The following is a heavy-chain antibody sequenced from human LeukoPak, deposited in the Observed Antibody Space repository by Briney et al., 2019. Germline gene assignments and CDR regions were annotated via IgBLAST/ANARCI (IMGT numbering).Heavy chain of an antibody. Sequence: SETLSLTCTVSGGSISSSSYYWSWIRQPPGKGLEWIGEINHSGSTNYNPSLKSRVTISVDTSKNQFSLKLSSVTAADTAVYYCARSDRRAGRRYYDSSGCNWFDDKNSRRAGRRYYDSSGCNWFDPWGQGTLVTVSS. CDR2: INHSGST. D-gene: IGHD3-22*01. V-gene: IGHV4-39*07. CDR1: GGSISSSSYY. J-gene: IGHJ5*02. CDR3: ARSDRRAGRRYYDSSGCNWFDDKNSRRAGRRYYDSSGCNWFDP.